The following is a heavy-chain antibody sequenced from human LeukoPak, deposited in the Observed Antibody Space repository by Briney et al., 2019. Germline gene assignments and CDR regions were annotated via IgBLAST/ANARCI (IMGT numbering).Heavy chain of an antibody. CDR3: ASFWFGSIYSSSWYITDY. J-gene: IGHJ4*02. D-gene: IGHD6-13*01. Sequence: GASVKVSCKASGYTFTSYDINWVRQATGQGLEWMGWMNPNSGNTGYAQKFQGRVTMTRNTSISTAYMELSSLRSEDTAVYYCASFWFGSIYSSSWYITDYWGQGTLVTVSS. V-gene: IGHV1-8*01. CDR1: GYTFTSYD. CDR2: MNPNSGNT.